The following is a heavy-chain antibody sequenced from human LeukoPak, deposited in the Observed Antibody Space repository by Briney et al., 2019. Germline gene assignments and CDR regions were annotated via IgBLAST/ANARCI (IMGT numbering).Heavy chain of an antibody. Sequence: SETLSLTCAVYGGSFSGYYWGWIRQPPGKGLEWIGSIYHSGSTYYNPSLKSRVTISVDTSKNQFSLKLSSVTAADTAVYYCARDERFTIFGVVISGNYYFDYWGQGTLVTVSS. CDR1: GGSFSGYY. V-gene: IGHV4-38-2*02. D-gene: IGHD3-3*01. CDR3: ARDERFTIFGVVISGNYYFDY. CDR2: IYHSGST. J-gene: IGHJ4*02.